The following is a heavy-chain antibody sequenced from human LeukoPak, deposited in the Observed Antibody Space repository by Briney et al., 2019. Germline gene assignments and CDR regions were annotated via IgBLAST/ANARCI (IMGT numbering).Heavy chain of an antibody. Sequence: GSLRLSCAASGFTFSSYAMSWVRQPPGKGLEWIGEINHSGSTNYNPSLKSRVTISVDTSKNQFSLKLSSVTAADTAVYYCASKGHYYDSSGYPGDYWGQGTLVTVSS. CDR1: GFTFSSYA. CDR3: ASKGHYYDSSGYPGDY. V-gene: IGHV4-34*01. J-gene: IGHJ4*02. CDR2: INHSGST. D-gene: IGHD3-22*01.